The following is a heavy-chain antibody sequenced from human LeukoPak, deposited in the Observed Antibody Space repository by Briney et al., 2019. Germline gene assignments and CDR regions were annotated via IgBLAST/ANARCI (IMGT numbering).Heavy chain of an antibody. V-gene: IGHV1-2*06. Sequence: ASVKVSCKASGYTFTSYGISWVRQAPGQGLEWMGRLIPNSGDTTYGQKFQGRVAVTRDTSINTVYMELSRLTFDDTAVYYCAREDSYGYFDHWGQGTRVTVSS. CDR3: AREDSYGYFDH. CDR1: GYTFTSYG. D-gene: IGHD5-18*01. J-gene: IGHJ4*02. CDR2: LIPNSGDT.